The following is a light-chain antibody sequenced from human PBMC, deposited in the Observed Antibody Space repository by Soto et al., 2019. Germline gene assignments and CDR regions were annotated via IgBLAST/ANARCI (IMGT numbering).Light chain of an antibody. V-gene: IGKV3D-15*01. J-gene: IGKJ4*01. CDR1: RRVSSM. Sequence: IVKLQSPSLQAVSPGERATHSCRASRRVSSMLAWYQQKPGQAPRLLIYGACTRATGIPARFSGCGSGTEFTLTISSLQPEDFAVYYCQQRSNWHLVTFGGGTKV. CDR2: GAC. CDR3: QQRSNWHLVT.